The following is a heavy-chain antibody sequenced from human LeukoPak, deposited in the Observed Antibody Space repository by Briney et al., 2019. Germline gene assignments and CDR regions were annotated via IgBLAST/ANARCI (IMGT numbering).Heavy chain of an antibody. CDR1: GFTFSSYA. J-gene: IGHJ4*02. CDR3: ASLTRGRVDYFDY. V-gene: IGHV3-30*04. D-gene: IGHD1-14*01. CDR2: ISYDGSNK. Sequence: GGSLRLCCAASGFTFSSYAMHWVRQAPGKGLEWVAVISYDGSNKYYADSVKGRFTISRDNSKNTLYLQMNSLRAEDTAVYYCASLTRGRVDYFDYWGQGTLVPVSS.